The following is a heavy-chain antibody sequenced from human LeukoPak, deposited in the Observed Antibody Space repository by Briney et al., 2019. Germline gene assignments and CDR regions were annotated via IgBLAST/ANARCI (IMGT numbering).Heavy chain of an antibody. D-gene: IGHD2-2*01. CDR1: GVTFSIYA. J-gene: IGHJ4*02. CDR2: ISGSGGST. V-gene: IGHV3-23*01. Sequence: WGSLRLSCAASGVTFSIYAMSWVRQAPGEGLEWGSAISGSGGSTYYPDSVKGRFTISRDNSKNTRYLQMNSLRAEDTTVYYCAKDIRTNQGGYFFDYWGQGTLATVSS. CDR3: AKDIRTNQGGYFFDY.